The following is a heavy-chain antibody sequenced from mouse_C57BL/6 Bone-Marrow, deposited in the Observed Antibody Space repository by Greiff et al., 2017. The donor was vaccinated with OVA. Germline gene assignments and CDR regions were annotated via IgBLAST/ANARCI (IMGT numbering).Heavy chain of an antibody. J-gene: IGHJ4*01. CDR1: GFSLTSYG. Sequence: VMLVESGPGLVQPSQSLSITCTVSGFSLTSYGVHWVRQSPGKGLEWLGVIWSGGSTDYNAAFISRLSISKDNSKSQVFFKMNSLQADDTAIYYCARSLFITTVVASYYYAMDYWGQGTSVTVSS. CDR3: ARSLFITTVVASYYYAMDY. D-gene: IGHD1-1*01. V-gene: IGHV2-2*01. CDR2: IWSGGST.